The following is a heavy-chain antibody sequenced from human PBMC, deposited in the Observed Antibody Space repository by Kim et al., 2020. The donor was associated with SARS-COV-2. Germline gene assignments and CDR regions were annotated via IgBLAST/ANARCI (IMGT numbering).Heavy chain of an antibody. J-gene: IGHJ6*02. V-gene: IGHV3-15*01. CDR3: TTANGSGSYKWVYYYYGMDV. CDR1: GFTFSNAW. CDR2: IKSKTDGGTT. Sequence: GGSLRLSCAASGFTFSNAWMSWVRQAPGKGLEWVGRIKSKTDGGTTDYAAPVKGRFTISRDDSKNTLYLQMNSLKTEDTAVYYCTTANGSGSYKWVYYYYGMDVWGQGTTVTVSS. D-gene: IGHD3-10*01.